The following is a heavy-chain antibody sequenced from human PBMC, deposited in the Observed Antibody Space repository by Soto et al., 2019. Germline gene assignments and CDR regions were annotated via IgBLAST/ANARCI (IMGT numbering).Heavy chain of an antibody. CDR2: ITNSDYT. Sequence: GGSLRLSCAASGFTFNIFNMNWVRQAPGKGLEWVPSITNSDYTSYADSVKGRFTISRDNAKKSLYLQMNSLRAEDTAVYYCTLYDALFFDFWGQGALVTVSS. D-gene: IGHD2-8*01. CDR3: TLYDALFFDF. V-gene: IGHV3-21*01. J-gene: IGHJ4*02. CDR1: GFTFNIFN.